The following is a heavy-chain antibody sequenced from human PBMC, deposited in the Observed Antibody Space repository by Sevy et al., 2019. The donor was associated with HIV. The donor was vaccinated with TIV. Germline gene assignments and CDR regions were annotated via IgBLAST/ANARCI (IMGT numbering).Heavy chain of an antibody. CDR1: GFTLRDYY. D-gene: IGHD1-26*01. CDR2: IKGDGSEA. V-gene: IGHV3-7*01. J-gene: IGHJ3*02. CDR3: ARDSCVGADDAEDI. Sequence: GGSLRLSCAASGFTLRDYYMTWIRQAPGKGLEWVANIKGDGSEAFYVDSVRGRYTIFRDNSKNSVYLEMSSLRVEDTAMCYCARDSCVGADDAEDIWGQGTMVTVSS.